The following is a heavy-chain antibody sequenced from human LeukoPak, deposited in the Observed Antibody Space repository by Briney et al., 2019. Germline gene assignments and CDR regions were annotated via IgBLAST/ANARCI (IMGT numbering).Heavy chain of an antibody. CDR2: ISSSTTTI. V-gene: IGHV3-48*04. Sequence: GGSLRLSCAASGFTFSSYSMNWVRQAPGKGLEWVSYISSSTTTIYYADSVEGRFTISRDNAKNSLFLQMDSMRAEDTAVYYCARGQRYSSGWYGDAFDIWGQGTMVTVSS. D-gene: IGHD6-19*01. J-gene: IGHJ3*02. CDR1: GFTFSSYS. CDR3: ARGQRYSSGWYGDAFDI.